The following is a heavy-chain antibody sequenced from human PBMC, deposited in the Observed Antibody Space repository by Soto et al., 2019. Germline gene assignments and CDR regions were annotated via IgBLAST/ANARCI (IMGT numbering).Heavy chain of an antibody. J-gene: IGHJ4*02. CDR3: ARTPPLHSSSWSQEFDY. CDR1: GYSFSNYW. CDR2: IFPGDSDT. Sequence: PGESLKISCKGSGYSFSNYWIGWVRQMPGKGLEWMGIIFPGDSDTRYGPSFQGQVMISADKSINTAYLQWSSLKASDTAMYYCARTPPLHSSSWSQEFDYWGQGTLVTVSS. V-gene: IGHV5-51*01. D-gene: IGHD6-13*01.